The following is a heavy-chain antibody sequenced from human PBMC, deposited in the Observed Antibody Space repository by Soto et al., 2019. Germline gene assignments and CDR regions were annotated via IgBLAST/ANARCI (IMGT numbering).Heavy chain of an antibody. CDR1: GDSVSSNSSA. CDR2: TYYRSKWYN. CDR3: ARDIVVVITDYYYYGMDV. D-gene: IGHD3-22*01. V-gene: IGHV6-1*01. J-gene: IGHJ6*02. Sequence: SQTLSLTCAISGDSVSSNSSAWNWIRQSPSRGLEWLGRTYYRSKWYNDYAVSVKSRITINPDTSKNQFSLQLNSVTPEDTAVYYCARDIVVVITDYYYYGMDVWGQGTTVTVSS.